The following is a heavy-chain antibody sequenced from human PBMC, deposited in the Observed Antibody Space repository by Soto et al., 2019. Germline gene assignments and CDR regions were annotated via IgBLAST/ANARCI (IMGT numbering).Heavy chain of an antibody. CDR1: GGTFSSYA. J-gene: IGHJ4*02. Sequence: GASVKVSCKASGGTFSSYAISWVRQAPGQGLEWMGGIIPIFGTANYAQKFQGRVTITADESTSTAYMELSSLRSEDTAVYYCARDRGAVAGRDYWGQGTLVTVSS. CDR3: ARDRGAVAGRDY. D-gene: IGHD6-19*01. CDR2: IIPIFGTA. V-gene: IGHV1-69*13.